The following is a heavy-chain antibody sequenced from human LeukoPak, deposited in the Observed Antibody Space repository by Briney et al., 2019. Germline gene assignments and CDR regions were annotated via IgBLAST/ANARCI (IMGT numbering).Heavy chain of an antibody. CDR1: GYTFTGYY. J-gene: IGHJ3*02. Sequence: ASVKVSCKASGYTFTGYYMHWVRQAPGQGLEWMGWINPNSGGTNYAQKFQGRVTMTRDTSISTAYMELSRLRSDDTAVYYCARIPVDIVVVPAARRGAGIAAEGMGAFDIWGQGTMVTVSS. CDR3: ARIPVDIVVVPAARRGAGIAAEGMGAFDI. V-gene: IGHV1-2*02. D-gene: IGHD2-2*03. CDR2: INPNSGGT.